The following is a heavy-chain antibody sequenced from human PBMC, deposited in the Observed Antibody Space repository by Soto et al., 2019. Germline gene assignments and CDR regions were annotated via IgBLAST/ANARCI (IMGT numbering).Heavy chain of an antibody. CDR2: IKTKLDGETT. J-gene: IGHJ5*02. CDR1: RFTFSTAW. D-gene: IGHD3-3*01. CDR3: ATVGEGSRNWFKP. Sequence: KPGGSLRLSCTGSRFTFSTAWLSWVRQAPGQGLEWVGRIKTKLDGETTAYAAPVKGRFSISRDDSKNTVYLHMNSLTAEDTAVYYCATVGEGSRNWFKPWGQGTRVTVSS. V-gene: IGHV3-15*01.